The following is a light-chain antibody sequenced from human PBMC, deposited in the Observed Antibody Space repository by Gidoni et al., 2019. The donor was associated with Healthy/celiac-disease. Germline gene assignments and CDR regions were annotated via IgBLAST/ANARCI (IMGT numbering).Light chain of an antibody. J-gene: IGKJ1*01. CDR1: QRISSR. Sequence: DIQLTQSPSPLSASVGDRVTITCRASQRISSRLAWYQQKPGKAPKLLIYDASSLESGVRSRVSGSGSGTEFTLTISSLQPDDFATYYCQQYNSYWTFGQGTKVEIK. CDR3: QQYNSYWT. V-gene: IGKV1-5*01. CDR2: DAS.